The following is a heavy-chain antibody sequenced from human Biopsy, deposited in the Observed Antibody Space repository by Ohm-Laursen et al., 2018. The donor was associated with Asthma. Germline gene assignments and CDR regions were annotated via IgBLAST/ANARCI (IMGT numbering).Heavy chain of an antibody. CDR3: ARAVQSDDFVTGYYNSYFDF. J-gene: IGHJ4*01. Sequence: TQTLTLTCSCSGFSVSTRGMSVSWTRQPPGKAPEWLALIYGNDDRDYSQSLKSRLTITKDTSRRQVVLKMTNMDPVDTGTYFCARAVQSDDFVTGYYNSYFDFWGQGSLVSVSS. CDR2: IYGNDDR. V-gene: IGHV2-5*01. CDR1: GFSVSTRGMS. D-gene: IGHD3-9*01.